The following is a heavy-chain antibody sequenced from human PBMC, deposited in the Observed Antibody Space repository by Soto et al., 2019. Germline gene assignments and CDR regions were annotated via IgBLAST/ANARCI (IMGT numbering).Heavy chain of an antibody. J-gene: IGHJ3*02. V-gene: IGHV1-8*01. CDR3: ASTVGRYFDWLSKTDAFDI. D-gene: IGHD3-9*01. Sequence: QVQLVQSGAEVKKPGASVKVSCKASGYTFTSYDINWVRQATGHGLEWMGWMNPNSGNTGYAQKFQGRATMTRNTSISTAYMELSSLRSEDTAVYYCASTVGRYFDWLSKTDAFDIWGQGTMVTVSS. CDR1: GYTFTSYD. CDR2: MNPNSGNT.